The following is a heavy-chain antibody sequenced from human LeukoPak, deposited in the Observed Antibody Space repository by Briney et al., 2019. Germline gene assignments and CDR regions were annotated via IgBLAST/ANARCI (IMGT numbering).Heavy chain of an antibody. Sequence: GGSLRLSCAASGFTFSDLWMGWVRQAPGEGLEWVANINQDGSENYYVDSVKGRFTISRDNAKNSLYLQMNSLRAEDTAVYYCTKGRSNYYWGQGTLVTVST. CDR1: GFTFSDLW. CDR3: TKGRSNYY. D-gene: IGHD4-11*01. J-gene: IGHJ4*02. CDR2: INQDGSEN. V-gene: IGHV3-7*01.